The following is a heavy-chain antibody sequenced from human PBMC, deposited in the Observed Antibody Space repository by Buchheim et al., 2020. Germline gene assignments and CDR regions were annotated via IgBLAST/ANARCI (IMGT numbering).Heavy chain of an antibody. CDR3: ARGGGYDTYFDY. CDR1: GGIFSSST. J-gene: IGHJ4*02. D-gene: IGHD5-12*01. Sequence: QVQLVQSGAEVKKPGSSVKVSCKASGGIFSSSTFTWVRLAPGQGLVWMGRIIPVLDEAHYAQTFQGRVTITADMSTTTAYMELGSLRCEDTAVYYCARGGGYDTYFDYWGQGTL. V-gene: IGHV1-69*02. CDR2: IIPVLDEA.